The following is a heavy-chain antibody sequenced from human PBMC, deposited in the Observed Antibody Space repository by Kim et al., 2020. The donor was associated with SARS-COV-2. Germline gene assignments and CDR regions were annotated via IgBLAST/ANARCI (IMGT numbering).Heavy chain of an antibody. J-gene: IGHJ4*02. CDR1: GYTFTGYY. CDR3: ARGPWFGETYPFDY. CDR2: INPNSGGT. D-gene: IGHD3-10*01. V-gene: IGHV1-2*02. Sequence: ASVKVSCKASGYTFTGYYMHWVRQAPGQGLEWMGWINPNSGGTNYAQKFQGRVTMTRDTSISTAYMELSRLRSDDTAVYYCARGPWFGETYPFDYWGQGTLVTVSS.